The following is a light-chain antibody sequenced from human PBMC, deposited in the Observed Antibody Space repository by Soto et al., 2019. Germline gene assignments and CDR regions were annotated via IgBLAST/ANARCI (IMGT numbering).Light chain of an antibody. Sequence: DIQMTQSPSSLSASVGYRVTITCLASQSISTYLNWYQQKPGKAPKLLIYAASSLESGVPSRFTGSGSGTDFTLTISSLQPEDFATYFCHQTYITPWMFGQGTKVDIK. V-gene: IGKV1-39*01. CDR1: QSISTY. CDR2: AAS. J-gene: IGKJ1*01. CDR3: HQTYITPWM.